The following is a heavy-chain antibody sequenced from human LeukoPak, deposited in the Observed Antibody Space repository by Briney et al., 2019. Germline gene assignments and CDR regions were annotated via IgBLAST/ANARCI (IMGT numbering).Heavy chain of an antibody. CDR3: ARDSIAVAGTERSPFDP. CDR1: GGSISSYY. J-gene: IGHJ5*02. Sequence: SETLSLTCTVSGGSISSYYWGWIRQPPGKGLEWIGSIYYSGSTYYNPSLKSRVTISVDTSKNQFSLKLSSVTAADTAVYYCARDSIAVAGTERSPFDPWGQGTLVTVSS. V-gene: IGHV4-39*07. D-gene: IGHD6-19*01. CDR2: IYYSGST.